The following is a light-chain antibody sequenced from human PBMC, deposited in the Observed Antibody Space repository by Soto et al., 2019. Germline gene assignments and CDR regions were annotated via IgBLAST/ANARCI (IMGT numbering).Light chain of an antibody. V-gene: IGLV1-40*01. CDR2: GNS. J-gene: IGLJ1*01. Sequence: QSVLTQPPSVSGAPGQRVTISCTGSSSNTGAGYDVQWYQQLPGTAPKRLIYGNSNRPSGVPDRFSGSKSGTSASLAITGLQAEDEADYYCQSYDSSLSGDVFGTGTKLTVL. CDR1: SSNTGAGYD. CDR3: QSYDSSLSGDV.